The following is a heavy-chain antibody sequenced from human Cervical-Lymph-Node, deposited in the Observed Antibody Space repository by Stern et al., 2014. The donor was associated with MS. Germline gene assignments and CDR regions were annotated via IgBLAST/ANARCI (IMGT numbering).Heavy chain of an antibody. Sequence: QVQLVQSGAEVKKPGASVKASCKASGHTFAVHWVRQAPGQRLEWMGRIITGNGDTNYSQKFQGRVTITRDTFASTAYMELRSLRSEDTAVYYCTSLSGPLDSWGQGTLVTVSS. CDR1: GHTFA. CDR3: TSLSGPLDS. V-gene: IGHV1-3*04. J-gene: IGHJ5*01. CDR2: IITGNGDT. D-gene: IGHD3-10*01.